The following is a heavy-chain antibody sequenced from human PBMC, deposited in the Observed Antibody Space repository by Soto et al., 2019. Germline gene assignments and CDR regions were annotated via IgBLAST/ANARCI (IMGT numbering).Heavy chain of an antibody. J-gene: IGHJ6*02. CDR1: GGSISSGPYS. Sequence: SETLSLTCTVSGGSISSGPYSWGWIRQPPGEGLEWIGTFYYSESTYYNPSLEGRVTISVDTSKNQFSLKVSSVTVADTAVYYCARLGGYCSSTSCYGFYGMDVWGQGTTVTVSS. CDR3: ARLGGYCSSTSCYGFYGMDV. V-gene: IGHV4-39*01. D-gene: IGHD2-2*01. CDR2: FYYSEST.